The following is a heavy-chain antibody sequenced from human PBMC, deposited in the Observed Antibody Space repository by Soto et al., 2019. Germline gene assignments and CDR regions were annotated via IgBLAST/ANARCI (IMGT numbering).Heavy chain of an antibody. CDR3: ARGVSNSGAYYTGPSAYDL. CDR2: TVPVFDIS. Sequence: QVQLVQSGAVVKKPGSSVEVSCQASGGTFSGYGISWVRQAPGQGLEWMGGTVPVFDISKYAPRFQGRVTITTDKSTSTAYMELSSVTSDDTAIYFCARGVSNSGAYYTGPSAYDLWGQGTLVIVSS. V-gene: IGHV1-69*17. J-gene: IGHJ3*01. CDR1: GGTFSGYG. D-gene: IGHD3-10*01.